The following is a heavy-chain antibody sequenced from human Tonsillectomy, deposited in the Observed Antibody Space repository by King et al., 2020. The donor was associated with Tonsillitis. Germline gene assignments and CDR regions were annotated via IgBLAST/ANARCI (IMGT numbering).Heavy chain of an antibody. D-gene: IGHD2/OR15-2a*01. J-gene: IGHJ5*02. CDR1: GLAFNYAW. CDR3: ASTLSGNWLGP. V-gene: IGHV3-15*01. CDR2: IRSKSDGGAT. Sequence: VQLVESGGGLVKPGGPLRLSCAASGLAFNYAWMNWFRQAPGKGLEWVGRIRSKSDGGATEYAAPLKGRFSISRDDSNSTVFLEVSSLQTEDTAVYYCASTLSGNWLGPWGRGTPVTVSS.